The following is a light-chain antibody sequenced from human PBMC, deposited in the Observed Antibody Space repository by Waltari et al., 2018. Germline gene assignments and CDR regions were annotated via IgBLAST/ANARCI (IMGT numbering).Light chain of an antibody. CDR1: PPHIGAGND. Sequence: QSVLPQPPSASGTPGQRANIYSSGSPPHIGAGNDLNWYQTLPGKTPKLIIYGNNKRPSGVPDRFSGSKSGTSASLAITGLQADDEADYFCQSFDNMLSGGVVFGGGTKLAVL. CDR2: GNN. CDR3: QSFDNMLSGGVV. J-gene: IGLJ2*01. V-gene: IGLV1-40*01.